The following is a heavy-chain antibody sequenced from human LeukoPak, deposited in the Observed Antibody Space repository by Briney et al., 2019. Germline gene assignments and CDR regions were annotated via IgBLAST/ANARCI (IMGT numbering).Heavy chain of an antibody. CDR1: GGSISSSY. D-gene: IGHD3-3*01. J-gene: IGHJ4*02. V-gene: IGHV4-59*08. CDR2: VYYSETP. CDR3: ARHLYYDSLDS. Sequence: PSETLSLTCTVSGGSISSSYWAWIRQPPGKGLEWIGHVYYSETPKYNPSLKSRVTMSLDTSKKQFSLKLSSVTAADTAVYYCARHLYYDSLDSWGQGTLVTVSS.